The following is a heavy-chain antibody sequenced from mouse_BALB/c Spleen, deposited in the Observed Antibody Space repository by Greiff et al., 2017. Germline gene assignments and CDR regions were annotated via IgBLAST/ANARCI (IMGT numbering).Heavy chain of an antibody. J-gene: IGHJ2*01. CDR2: IYPGSGST. D-gene: IGHD1-1*01. CDR1: GYTFTDYV. Sequence: QVQLKESGPELVKPGASVKMSCKASGYTFTDYVISWVKQRTGQGLEWIGEIYPGSGSTYYNEKFKGKATLTADKSSNTAYMQLSSLTSEDSAVYFCARRGRLLRFDDWGQGTTLTVSS. CDR3: ARRGRLLRFDD. V-gene: IGHV1-77*01.